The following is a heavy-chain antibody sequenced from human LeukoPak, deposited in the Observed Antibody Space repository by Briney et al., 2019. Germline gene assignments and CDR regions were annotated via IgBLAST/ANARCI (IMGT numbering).Heavy chain of an antibody. CDR1: GGSISSGSYY. CDR2: IYTSGST. CDR3: ARDHVVVPAAIGGGYYYGMDV. V-gene: IGHV4-61*02. D-gene: IGHD2-2*02. Sequence: SQTLSLTCTVSGGSISSGSYYWSWIRQPAGKGLEWIGRIYTSGSTNYNPSLKSRVTISVDTSKNQFSLKLSSVTAADTAVYYSARDHVVVPAAIGGGYYYGMDVWGQGTTVTVSS. J-gene: IGHJ6*02.